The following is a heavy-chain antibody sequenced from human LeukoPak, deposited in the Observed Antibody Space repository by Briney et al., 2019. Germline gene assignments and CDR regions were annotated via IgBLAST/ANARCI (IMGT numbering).Heavy chain of an antibody. CDR2: INWNGNST. CDR1: GVTIEDYG. D-gene: IGHD6-13*01. V-gene: IGHV3-20*04. J-gene: IGHJ3*02. CDR3: ARDGWSTAGYIFDI. Sequence: WRTLSLSCEGSGVTIEDYGMSWVRNAPRKGMELVSGINWNGNSTGYADSMKGRFTISRDNAKKSLYLQIHSLRADDTALYYCARDGWSTAGYIFDIWGRGTMVIVSS.